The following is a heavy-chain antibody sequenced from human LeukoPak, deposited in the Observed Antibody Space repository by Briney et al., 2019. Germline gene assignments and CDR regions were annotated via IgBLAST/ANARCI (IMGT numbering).Heavy chain of an antibody. CDR1: GFSLSGYW. D-gene: IGHD2-8*02. Sequence: PGGSLRLSCAASGFSLSGYWMHWVRQIPGKGLMWVARIGSDGSGTTYADPVKGRFTISRDNSKNTLYLQMNSLRDEDAAVYHCTRVQAGRSGLMDVWGRGTTVTASS. CDR3: TRVQAGRSGLMDV. J-gene: IGHJ6*02. CDR2: IGSDGSGT. V-gene: IGHV3-74*03.